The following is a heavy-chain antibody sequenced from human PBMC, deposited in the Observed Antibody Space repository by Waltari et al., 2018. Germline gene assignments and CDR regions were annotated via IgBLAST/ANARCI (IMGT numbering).Heavy chain of an antibody. CDR2: IYYSGGT. V-gene: IGHV4-39*02. CDR1: GGSISSSSYY. Sequence: QLQLQESGPGLVKPSETLSLTCTVSGGSISSSSYYWGWIRQPPGKGLEWIGSIYYSGGTYSNPSLKSRVTISVDTSKNQFSLKLSSVTAADTAVYYCARDGTYYYDSSGLLDWGQGTLVTVSS. J-gene: IGHJ1*01. D-gene: IGHD3-22*01. CDR3: ARDGTYYYDSSGLLD.